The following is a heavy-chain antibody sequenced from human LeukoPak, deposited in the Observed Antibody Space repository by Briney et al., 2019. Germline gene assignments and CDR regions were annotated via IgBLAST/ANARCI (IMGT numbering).Heavy chain of an antibody. Sequence: SETLSLTCTVSGGSISSYYWSWIRQPPGKGLEWIGYIYYSGSTNYNPSLKSRVTISVDTSKNQFSLKLSSVTAAETAVYYCAGETYYDYVWGRWNYYYMDVWGKGTTVTVSS. CDR1: GGSISSYY. D-gene: IGHD3-16*01. CDR2: IYYSGST. V-gene: IGHV4-59*01. CDR3: AGETYYDYVWGRWNYYYMDV. J-gene: IGHJ6*03.